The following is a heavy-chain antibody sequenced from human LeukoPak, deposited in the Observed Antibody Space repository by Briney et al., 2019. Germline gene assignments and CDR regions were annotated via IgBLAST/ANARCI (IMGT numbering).Heavy chain of an antibody. J-gene: IGHJ4*01. Sequence: GGSLRLSCAASGFTFTDYYMNWLRQAPGKGLEWVSSISRSGSYIYYAESVKGRFTISSDNAKNSLYLQMNSPKAQDTAVYYCARDQYLDYRGDGTLVTVSS. CDR3: ARDQYLDY. D-gene: IGHD2-2*01. CDR2: ISRSGSYI. CDR1: GFTFTDYY. V-gene: IGHV3-11*01.